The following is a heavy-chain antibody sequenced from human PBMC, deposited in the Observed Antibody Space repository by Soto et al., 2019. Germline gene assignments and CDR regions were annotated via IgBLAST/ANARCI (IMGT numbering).Heavy chain of an antibody. J-gene: IGHJ3*02. CDR3: ARAGYCSGGSCYSASHDAFDI. D-gene: IGHD2-15*01. Sequence: GASVKVSCKASGYTFTSYGISWVRQAPGQGLEWMGWISAYNGNTNYAQKLQGRVTMTTDTSTSTAYMELRSLRSDDTAVYYCARAGYCSGGSCYSASHDAFDIWGQGTMVTVSS. CDR1: GYTFTSYG. V-gene: IGHV1-18*01. CDR2: ISAYNGNT.